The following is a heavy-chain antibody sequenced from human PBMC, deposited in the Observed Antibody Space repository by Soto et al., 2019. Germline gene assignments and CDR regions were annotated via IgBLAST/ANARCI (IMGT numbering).Heavy chain of an antibody. Sequence: PGGSLRLSCAASGFTFSSYGMHWVRQAPGKGLEWVAVISYDGSNKYYADSVKGQFTISRDNSKNTLYLQMNSLRAEDTAVYYCAKSHIVVVPAAITDAFDIWGQGTMVTVSS. CDR3: AKSHIVVVPAAITDAFDI. V-gene: IGHV3-30*18. CDR2: ISYDGSNK. D-gene: IGHD2-2*01. J-gene: IGHJ3*02. CDR1: GFTFSSYG.